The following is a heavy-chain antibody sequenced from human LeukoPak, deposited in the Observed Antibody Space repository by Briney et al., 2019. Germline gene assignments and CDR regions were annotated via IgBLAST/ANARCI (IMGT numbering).Heavy chain of an antibody. J-gene: IGHJ4*02. CDR2: IYTSGST. CDR3: ARVGLGGYSGYDDF. Sequence: SETLSLTCTVSGGSISSYYWSWIRQPAGKGLEWIGRIYTSGSTNYNPSLKSRVTISVDSSKNQFSLKLSSVAAADTAVYYCARVGLGGYSGYDDFWGQGTLVTVSS. CDR1: GGSISSYY. V-gene: IGHV4-4*07. D-gene: IGHD5-12*01.